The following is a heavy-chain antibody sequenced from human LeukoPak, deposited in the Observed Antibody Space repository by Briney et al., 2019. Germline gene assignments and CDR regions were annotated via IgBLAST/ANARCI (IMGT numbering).Heavy chain of an antibody. CDR2: ISSSSSYI. CDR1: GFTFSSYS. J-gene: IGHJ6*02. CDR3: ARDPLDCSGGSCYSGGMDV. Sequence: GGSLRLSCAASGFTFSSYSMNWVRQAPGKGLEWVSSISSSSSYIYYADSVKGRFTISRDNAKNSLYLQMNSLRAEDTAVYYCARDPLDCSGGSCYSGGMDVWGQGTTVTVSS. D-gene: IGHD2-15*01. V-gene: IGHV3-21*01.